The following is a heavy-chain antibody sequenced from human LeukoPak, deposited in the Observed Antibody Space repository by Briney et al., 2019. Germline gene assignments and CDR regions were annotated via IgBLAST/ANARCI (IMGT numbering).Heavy chain of an antibody. CDR2: ISGSNGNT. Sequence: GASVKVSCKASSYTFTRYGISWVRQAPGQGLEWMGWISGSNGNTNYAQKFQGRVSMTADTSTSTAYMELRSLRSDDTAVYYCARAVLQYYYYYYMDVWGKGTTVTISS. D-gene: IGHD2/OR15-2a*01. CDR3: ARAVLQYYYYYYMDV. V-gene: IGHV1-18*01. J-gene: IGHJ6*03. CDR1: SYTFTRYG.